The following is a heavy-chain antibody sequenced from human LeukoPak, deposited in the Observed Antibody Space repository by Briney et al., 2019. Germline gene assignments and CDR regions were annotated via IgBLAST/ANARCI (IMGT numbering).Heavy chain of an antibody. J-gene: IGHJ5*02. CDR3: ARDSGGAGNSWFDP. V-gene: IGHV4-59*11. CDR2: MYNSETT. D-gene: IGHD5-12*01. CDR1: GVSISSHY. Sequence: SETLSLTYTVSGVSISSHYWSWIRQPPGKGLKWIGYMYNSETTKYNPPLKVRATISLDTSKKQFSLTLRSVTAADTAVYYCARDSGGAGNSWFDPWGQGTLVTVSS.